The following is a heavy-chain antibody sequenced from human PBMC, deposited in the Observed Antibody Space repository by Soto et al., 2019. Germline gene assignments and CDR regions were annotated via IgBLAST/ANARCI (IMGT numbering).Heavy chain of an antibody. J-gene: IGHJ4*02. CDR3: ARGRYGDY. V-gene: IGHV1-18*01. CDR2: ISAHNGNT. CDR1: GYTFTSYG. D-gene: IGHD1-1*01. Sequence: QVHLVQSGAEVKKPGASVKVSCKGSGYTFTSYGITWVRQAPGQGLEWMGWISAHNGNTDYAQKLQGRVTVTRDTSTSTAYMELRCPRSDDTAVYYCARGRYGDYWGQGALVTVSS.